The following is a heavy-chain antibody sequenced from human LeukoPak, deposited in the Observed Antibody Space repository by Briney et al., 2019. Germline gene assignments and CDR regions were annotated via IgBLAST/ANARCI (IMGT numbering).Heavy chain of an antibody. Sequence: GESLKISCKSSGYTFTHDWIGWVRQMPGKGLEWMGIIYPGDSDTRYSPSFQGQVTISADKSISTAYLQWSSLKASDTAMYYCARPPKYSGGRDYWGQGTLVTVSS. CDR1: GYTFTHDW. J-gene: IGHJ4*02. CDR2: IYPGDSDT. D-gene: IGHD6-19*01. CDR3: ARPPKYSGGRDY. V-gene: IGHV5-51*01.